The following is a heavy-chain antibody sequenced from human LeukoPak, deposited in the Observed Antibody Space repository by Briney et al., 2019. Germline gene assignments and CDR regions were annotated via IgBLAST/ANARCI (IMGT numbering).Heavy chain of an antibody. CDR3: ARRGIAAAGYDY. V-gene: IGHV4-59*01. D-gene: IGHD6-13*01. Sequence: SETLSLTCTVSGGSISSFFWSWIRKPPGKGLELIGSMHYSGDTKYNPSLKSRVSLSIDTSKQQFSLRLSSVTAADTAVYYCARRGIAAAGYDYWGQGTLVTVSS. CDR2: MHYSGDT. CDR1: GGSISSFF. J-gene: IGHJ4*02.